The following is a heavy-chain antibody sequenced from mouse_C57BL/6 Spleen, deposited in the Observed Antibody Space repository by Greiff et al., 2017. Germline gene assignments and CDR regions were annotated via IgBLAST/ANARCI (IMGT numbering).Heavy chain of an antibody. J-gene: IGHJ2*01. D-gene: IGHD6-1*01. CDR3: AILGASFDY. CDR2: INPNNGGT. V-gene: IGHV1-26*01. CDR1: GYTFTDYY. Sequence: EVQLQQSGPELVKPGASVKISCKASGYTFTDYYMNWVKQSHGKSLEWIGDINPNNGGTSYNQKFKGKATLTVDKSSSTAYMELRSLTSVDSAVYYCAILGASFDYWGHGTTLTVSS.